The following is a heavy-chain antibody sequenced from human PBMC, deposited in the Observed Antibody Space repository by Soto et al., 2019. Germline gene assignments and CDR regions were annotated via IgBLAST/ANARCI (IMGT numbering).Heavy chain of an antibody. CDR2: IKQDGSEK. Sequence: GGSLRLSCAASGFTFSSYWMSWVRQAPGKGLEWVANIKQDGSEKYYVDSVKGRFTISRDNAKNSLYLQMNSLRAEDTAVYYCASPYARSGMEVALDAFDIWGQGTMVTVSS. D-gene: IGHD2-15*01. J-gene: IGHJ3*02. CDR1: GFTFSSYW. CDR3: ASPYARSGMEVALDAFDI. V-gene: IGHV3-7*01.